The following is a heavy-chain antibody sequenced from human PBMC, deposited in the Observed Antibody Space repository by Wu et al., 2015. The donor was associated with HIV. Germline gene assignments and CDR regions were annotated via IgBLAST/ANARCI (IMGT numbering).Heavy chain of an antibody. CDR3: ARVHAGGSSTY. CDR2: MNPYNGNT. V-gene: IGHV1-18*01. J-gene: IGHJ4*02. Sequence: QVQLVQSGAEVKRPGASVKVSCKASYILTTYPIAWVRQAPGQRLEWMGWMNPYNGNTNYAQKLQGRVTMTTDTSTSTAYMELRSLRSDDTAVYYCARVHAGGSSTYWGQGTLVTVSS. CDR1: YILTTYP. D-gene: IGHD6-6*01.